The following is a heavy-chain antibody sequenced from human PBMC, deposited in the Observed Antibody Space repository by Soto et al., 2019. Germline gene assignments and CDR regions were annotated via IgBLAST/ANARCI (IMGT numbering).Heavy chain of an antibody. CDR3: ARFHHSSWPVHYYYYYGMDV. V-gene: IGHV5-51*01. CDR2: IYPGDSDT. J-gene: IGHJ6*02. Sequence: GESLKISCKGSGYSFTSYWIGWVRQMPGKGLEWMGIIYPGDSDTRYSPSFQGQVTISADKSISTAYLQWSSLKASDTAMYYCARFHHSSWPVHYYYYYGMDVWGQGTTVTVSS. D-gene: IGHD6-13*01. CDR1: GYSFTSYW.